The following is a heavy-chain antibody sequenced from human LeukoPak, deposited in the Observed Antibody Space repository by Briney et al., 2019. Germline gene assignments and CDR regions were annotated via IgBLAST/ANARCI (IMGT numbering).Heavy chain of an antibody. CDR3: ARWGTTVITLIEY. Sequence: SETLSLTCTVSGGSISSYYWSWIRQPPGKGLEWIGYIYYSGSTNYNPSLKSRVTISVDTSKNQFSLKLSSVTAADTAVYYCARWGTTVITLIEYWGEGALVTVSS. V-gene: IGHV4-59*08. D-gene: IGHD4-23*01. CDR2: IYYSGST. J-gene: IGHJ4*02. CDR1: GGSISSYY.